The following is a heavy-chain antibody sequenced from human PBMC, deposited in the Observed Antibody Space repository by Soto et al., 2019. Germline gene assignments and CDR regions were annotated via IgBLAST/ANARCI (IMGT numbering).Heavy chain of an antibody. CDR1: GGSISSGGYS. CDR2: IYYSGST. J-gene: IGHJ4*02. D-gene: IGHD5-18*01. CDR3: ARDPGSSYGPPDY. V-gene: IGHV4-31*11. Sequence: SETLSLTCAVSGGSISSGGYSWSWIRQPPGKGLEWIGYIYYSGSTYYNPSLKSRVTISVDTSKNQFSLKLSSVTAADTAVYYCARDPGSSYGPPDYWGQGTLVTVSS.